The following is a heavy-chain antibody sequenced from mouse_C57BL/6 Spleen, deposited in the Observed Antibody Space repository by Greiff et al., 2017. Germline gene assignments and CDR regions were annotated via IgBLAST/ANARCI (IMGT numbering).Heavy chain of an antibody. Sequence: VQLQQSGPGLVQPSQSLSITCTVSGFSLTSYGVNWVRQSPGKGLEWLGVIWSGGSTDYHAAFISRLSISKDNSKSQDFLKTNSLQDDYTARYYCARNLGDVWGTGTTVTVSS. CDR2: IWSGGST. J-gene: IGHJ1*03. CDR1: GFSLTSYG. CDR3: ARNLGDV. V-gene: IGHV2-2*01.